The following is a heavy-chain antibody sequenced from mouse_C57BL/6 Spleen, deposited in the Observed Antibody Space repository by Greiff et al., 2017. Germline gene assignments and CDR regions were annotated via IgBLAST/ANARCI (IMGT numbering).Heavy chain of an antibody. Sequence: VQLQQSGAELVRPGASVTLSCKASGYTFTDYDMPWVKQTPVHGLEWIGAIDPATGGTDYNQKFKGKAILTADTSSSTAYMELRSLTSEDSAVFYWTRGYGSGDVAWFAYWGQGTLVTVSA. V-gene: IGHV1-15*01. CDR2: IDPATGGT. CDR3: TRGYGSGDVAWFAY. D-gene: IGHD1-1*01. J-gene: IGHJ3*01. CDR1: GYTFTDYD.